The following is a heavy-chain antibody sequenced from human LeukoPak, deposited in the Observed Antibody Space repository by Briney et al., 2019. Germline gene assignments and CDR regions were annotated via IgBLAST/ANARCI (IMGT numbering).Heavy chain of an antibody. V-gene: IGHV1-18*01. CDR2: ISAYNGNT. D-gene: IGHD4-17*01. Sequence: GASVNVSCKASGYTFTSYGISWVRQAPGQGLEWMGWISAYNGNTNYAQKLQGRVTMTTDTSTSTAYMELRSLRSDDTAVYYCAREFSDGDQGWFDPWGQGTLVTVSS. J-gene: IGHJ5*02. CDR3: AREFSDGDQGWFDP. CDR1: GYTFTSYG.